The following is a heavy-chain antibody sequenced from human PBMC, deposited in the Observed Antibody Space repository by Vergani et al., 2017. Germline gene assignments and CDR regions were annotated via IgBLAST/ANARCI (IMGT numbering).Heavy chain of an antibody. J-gene: IGHJ4*02. V-gene: IGHV4-59*06. Sequence: QVQLQESGPGLVKPSETLSLTCTVSGGSISSYYWSWIRQHPGKGLEWIGYIYYSGSTYYNPSLKSRVTISVDTSKNKFSLKLSSVTAADTAVYCCARGRGGDCLDYWGQGTLVTVSS. CDR1: GGSISSYY. D-gene: IGHD2-21*02. CDR2: IYYSGST. CDR3: ARGRGGDCLDY.